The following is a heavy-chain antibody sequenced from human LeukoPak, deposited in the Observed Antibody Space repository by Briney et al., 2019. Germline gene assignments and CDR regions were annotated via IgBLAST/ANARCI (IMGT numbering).Heavy chain of an antibody. J-gene: IGHJ4*02. Sequence: GGSLRLSCAASGFTFSSYAMNWVRQAPGKGLEWVSFISSSSSYIDYADSVKGRFTISRDNAKNSLYLQMNSLRAEDTAVYYCARDRAGCSSISCYAFDYWGQGTLVTVSS. CDR3: ARDRAGCSSISCYAFDY. D-gene: IGHD2-2*01. CDR2: ISSSSSYI. CDR1: GFTFSSYA. V-gene: IGHV3-21*01.